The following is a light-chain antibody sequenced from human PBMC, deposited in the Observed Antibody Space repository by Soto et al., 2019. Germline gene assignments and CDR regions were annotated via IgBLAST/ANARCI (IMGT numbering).Light chain of an antibody. V-gene: IGKV3-20*01. CDR2: GAS. CDR1: QSIRNNF. Sequence: DIVLTQSPGTLSLSPGERATLSCRASQSIRNNFLAWYQQKLGQAPRLLIYGASSRATGIPDRFSGSGSGTDFTLTISRLESEDFAVYYCQQYGSSPRTFGQGTKV. J-gene: IGKJ1*01. CDR3: QQYGSSPRT.